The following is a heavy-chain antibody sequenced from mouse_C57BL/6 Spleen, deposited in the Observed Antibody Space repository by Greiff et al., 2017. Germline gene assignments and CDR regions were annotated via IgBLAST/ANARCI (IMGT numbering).Heavy chain of an antibody. D-gene: IGHD1-3*01. CDR2: IYPGDGDT. Sequence: QVQLKESGAELVKPGASVKISCKASGYAFSSYWMNWVKQRPGKGLEWIGQIYPGDGDTNYNGKFKGKATLTADKSSSTAYMQLSSLTSEDSAVYFCARSEGILGNAMDYWGQGTSVTVSS. CDR3: ARSEGILGNAMDY. V-gene: IGHV1-80*01. CDR1: GYAFSSYW. J-gene: IGHJ4*01.